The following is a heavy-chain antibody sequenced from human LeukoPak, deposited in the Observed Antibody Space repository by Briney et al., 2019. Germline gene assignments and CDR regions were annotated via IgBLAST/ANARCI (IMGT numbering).Heavy chain of an antibody. CDR3: TREVYYDFWSGYYRYFDY. J-gene: IGHJ4*02. D-gene: IGHD3-3*01. CDR1: GFTFGDYA. Sequence: GGSLRLSCTASGFTFGDYAMSWFRQAPGKGLEWVGFIRSKAYGGTTEYAASVKGRFTISRDDSKSIAYLQMNSLKTEDTAVYYCTREVYYDFWSGYYRYFDYWGQGTLVTVSS. CDR2: IRSKAYGGTT. V-gene: IGHV3-49*03.